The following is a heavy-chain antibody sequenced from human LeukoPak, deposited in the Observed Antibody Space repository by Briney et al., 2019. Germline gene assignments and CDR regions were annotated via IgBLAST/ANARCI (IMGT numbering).Heavy chain of an antibody. Sequence: GASVKVSCKASGYTFTSYGISWVRQAPGQGLEWMGWISAYNGNTNYAQKLQGRVTMTTDTSTSTAYMELRSLRSDDTAVYYCARRRKIDKRRTARFNIYFDYWGQGTLVTVSS. CDR3: ARRRKIDKRRTARFNIYFDY. D-gene: IGHD1-14*01. CDR2: ISAYNGNT. CDR1: GYTFTSYG. J-gene: IGHJ4*02. V-gene: IGHV1-18*01.